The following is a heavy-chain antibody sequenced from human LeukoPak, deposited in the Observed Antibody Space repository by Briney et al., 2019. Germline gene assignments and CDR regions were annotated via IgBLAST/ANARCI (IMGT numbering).Heavy chain of an antibody. Sequence: EASVKVSCKASGYTFTGFFLHWVRQAPGRGLEWIGWNNPNVGGANYEQKVQGRVTMTSNTSIRTSYLELRGLTSDDTAIYYCVGAGNGWFTLDHWGQGTRVIVSS. V-gene: IGHV1-2*02. J-gene: IGHJ4*02. CDR3: VGAGNGWFTLDH. CDR2: NNPNVGGA. D-gene: IGHD6-19*01. CDR1: GYTFTGFF.